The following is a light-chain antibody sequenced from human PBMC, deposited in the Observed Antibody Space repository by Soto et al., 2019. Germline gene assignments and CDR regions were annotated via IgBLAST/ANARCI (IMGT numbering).Light chain of an antibody. CDR2: AAS. CDR1: QSISSY. CDR3: HQSYSTLVLT. V-gene: IGKV1-39*01. Sequence: DIQMTQSPSSLSASVGDRVTITCRASQSISSYLNWYQQKPGKAPKLLIYAASSLQSGVPSRFSGSGSGTDFTLTISSLQPEDFATYYCHQSYSTLVLTFGGGTKVELK. J-gene: IGKJ4*01.